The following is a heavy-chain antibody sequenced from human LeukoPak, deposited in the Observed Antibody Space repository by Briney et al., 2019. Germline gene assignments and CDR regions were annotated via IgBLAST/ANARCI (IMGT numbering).Heavy chain of an antibody. J-gene: IGHJ5*02. V-gene: IGHV3-23*01. CDR2: ISASGDNI. D-gene: IGHD2-15*01. CDR3: AKLSVVVAAANWFDP. Sequence: GGSLRLSCAASGLTFSSNAMSWVRQAPGKGLEWVSFISASGDNIHYADSVKGRFTISRDNSKNTLYLQMNSLRAEDTAVYYCAKLSVVVAAANWFDPWGQGTLVTVSS. CDR1: GLTFSSNA.